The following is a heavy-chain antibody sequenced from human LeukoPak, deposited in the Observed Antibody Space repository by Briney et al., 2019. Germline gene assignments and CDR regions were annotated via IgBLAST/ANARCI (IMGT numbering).Heavy chain of an antibody. CDR3: PRDEARYCSGYYPNWFDP. V-gene: IGHV1-18*01. CDR1: GYTFTSYG. J-gene: IGHJ5*02. D-gene: IGHD3-22*01. CDR2: ISGYNHYT. Sequence: ASLSVSFMPSGYTFTSYGISWVRQAPGQALEWMGWISGYNHYTHYAHNLQARDTITTHTSTRPAYLELSSLSADETAVYLCPRDEARYCSGYYPNWFDPWGQGTLVTVSS.